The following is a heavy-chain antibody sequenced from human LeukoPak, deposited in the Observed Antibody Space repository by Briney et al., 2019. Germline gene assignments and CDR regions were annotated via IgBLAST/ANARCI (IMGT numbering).Heavy chain of an antibody. V-gene: IGHV3-23*01. CDR1: GFTLSSHG. CDR3: ARDSPVCSY. CDR2: IGDSGDST. Sequence: GGSLRLSCAASGFTLSSHGMSWVRQAPGKGLEWVSAIGDSGDSTYYADSVKGRFTISRDTSKNTLYWQMNSLRAEDTAVYYCARDSPVCSYWGQGTLVTVSS. J-gene: IGHJ4*02. D-gene: IGHD3-10*02.